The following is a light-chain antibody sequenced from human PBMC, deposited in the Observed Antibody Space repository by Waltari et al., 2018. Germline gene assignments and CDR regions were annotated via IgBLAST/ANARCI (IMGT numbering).Light chain of an antibody. CDR3: QQYNDYLYT. CDR2: KAS. J-gene: IGKJ2*01. Sequence: DIKMHQSPSTLSASVGGTVTITCRASQSISDWLAWYQQKPGKAPKLLIYKASNLENGVPSRFSGSGSGTEFTLTISSLQPDDFATYYCQQYNDYLYTFGQGTKLEIK. CDR1: QSISDW. V-gene: IGKV1-5*03.